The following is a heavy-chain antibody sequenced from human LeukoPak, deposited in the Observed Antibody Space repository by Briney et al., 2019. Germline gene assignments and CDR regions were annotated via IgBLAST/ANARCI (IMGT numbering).Heavy chain of an antibody. V-gene: IGHV4-4*07. Sequence: SETLSLTCTVSGGSISSYYWSWIRQPAGKGLEWIGRIYTSGSTNYNPSLKSRVAISVDTSKNQFSLKLSSVTAADTAVYYCARVHIAVVSPIGNWFDPWGQGTLVTVSS. D-gene: IGHD2-21*01. CDR2: IYTSGST. J-gene: IGHJ5*02. CDR3: ARVHIAVVSPIGNWFDP. CDR1: GGSISSYY.